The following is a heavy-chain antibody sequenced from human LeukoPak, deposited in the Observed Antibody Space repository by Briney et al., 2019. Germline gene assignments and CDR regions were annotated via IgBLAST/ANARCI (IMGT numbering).Heavy chain of an antibody. Sequence: GASVKVSCKASGYTFTSYYMHWVRQAPGQGLEWMGIINPSGGSTSYAQKFQGRVTMTRDTSTSTVYMELSSLRSEDTAVYYCARANNPLWVPAAAGGYYYYYYMDVWGKGTTVTVSS. CDR1: GYTFTSYY. J-gene: IGHJ6*03. CDR2: INPSGGST. CDR3: ARANNPLWVPAAAGGYYYYYYMDV. V-gene: IGHV1-46*01. D-gene: IGHD2-2*01.